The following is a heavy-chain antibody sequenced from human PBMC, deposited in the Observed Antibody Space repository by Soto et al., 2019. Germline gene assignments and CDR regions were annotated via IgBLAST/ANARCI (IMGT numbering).Heavy chain of an antibody. J-gene: IGHJ5*02. Sequence: SETLSLTCTVSGGSISSGGYYWSWIRQHPGKGLEWIGYIYYSGSTYYNPSLKSRVTISVDTSKNQFSLKLSSVTAADTAVYYCAREYYYDSTKTNWFDPWGQGTLVTVSS. CDR2: IYYSGST. V-gene: IGHV4-31*03. CDR3: AREYYYDSTKTNWFDP. D-gene: IGHD3-22*01. CDR1: GGSISSGGYY.